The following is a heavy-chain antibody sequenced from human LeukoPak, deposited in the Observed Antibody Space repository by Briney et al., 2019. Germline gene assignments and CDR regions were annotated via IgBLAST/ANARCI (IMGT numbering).Heavy chain of an antibody. V-gene: IGHV3-7*01. CDR2: IKQDGSEK. D-gene: IGHD3-10*01. Sequence: GGSLRLSCAASGFTFSSYWMTWVRQAPGKGLEWVANIKQDGSEKYYVDSVKGRFTISRDNAKNSRYLQMNSLRAEDTAVYYCAKDVGRPLDPWGQGTLVTVSS. CDR3: AKDVGRPLDP. J-gene: IGHJ5*02. CDR1: GFTFSSYW.